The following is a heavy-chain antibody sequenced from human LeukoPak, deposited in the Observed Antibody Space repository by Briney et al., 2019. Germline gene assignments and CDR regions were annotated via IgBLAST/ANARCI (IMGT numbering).Heavy chain of an antibody. CDR1: SGSISSSSFY. Sequence: SETLSLTCTVSSGSISSSSFYWAWIRQPPGKGLEWIGTIYYSGNTYYNPSPKSRLTISVDTSKNQFSLKLSSVTAADTAVYYCARVIGELKPTGDVAFDIWGQGTMVTVSS. J-gene: IGHJ3*02. D-gene: IGHD1-26*01. V-gene: IGHV4-39*07. CDR2: IYYSGNT. CDR3: ARVIGELKPTGDVAFDI.